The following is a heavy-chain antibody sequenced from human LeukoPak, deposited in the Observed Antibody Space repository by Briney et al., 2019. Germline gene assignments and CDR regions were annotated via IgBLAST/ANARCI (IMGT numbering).Heavy chain of an antibody. Sequence: GGSLRLSCTASGFTFSSHGMHWVRQAPGKGLGWVAVISYDGSNKYYADSVKGRFTISRDNSKNTLYVQMNSLRAEDTAVYYCARDPAKFWSGHDYWGQGTLVTVSS. J-gene: IGHJ4*02. D-gene: IGHD3-3*01. CDR1: GFTFSSHG. CDR2: ISYDGSNK. V-gene: IGHV3-30*03. CDR3: ARDPAKFWSGHDY.